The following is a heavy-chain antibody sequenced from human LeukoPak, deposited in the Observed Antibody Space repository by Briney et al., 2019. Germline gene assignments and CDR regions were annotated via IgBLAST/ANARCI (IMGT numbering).Heavy chain of an antibody. Sequence: SETLSLTCAVSGYSINSGYYWGWIRQPPGKGLEWIGSIYHSGSTYYNPSLKSRVTISVDTSKNQFSLKLSSVTAADTAVYYCARDGSSGWFRDYWGQGTLVTVSS. CDR2: IYHSGST. V-gene: IGHV4-38-2*02. J-gene: IGHJ4*02. D-gene: IGHD6-19*01. CDR3: ARDGSSGWFRDY. CDR1: GYSINSGYY.